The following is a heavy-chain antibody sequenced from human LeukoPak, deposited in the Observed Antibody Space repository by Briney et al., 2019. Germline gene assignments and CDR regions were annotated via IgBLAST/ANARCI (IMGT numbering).Heavy chain of an antibody. CDR3: ARDRWGS. CDR2: ISGDGSST. D-gene: IGHD7-27*01. CDR1: GFTFSTYW. J-gene: IGHJ4*02. V-gene: IGHV3-74*01. Sequence: GGSLRLSCAASGFTFSTYWMHWVRQTPGKGLVWVSRISGDGSSTSYAGSVKGRFTISRDNAKNTLYLQMSSLRAEDTAVYFCARDRWGSWGQGTLVTVSS.